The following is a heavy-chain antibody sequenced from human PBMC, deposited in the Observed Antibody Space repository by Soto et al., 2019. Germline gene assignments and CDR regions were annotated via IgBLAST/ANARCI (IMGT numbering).Heavy chain of an antibody. CDR2: IYYSGST. D-gene: IGHD6-13*01. CDR1: GGSISSGGYY. J-gene: IGHJ4*02. CDR3: ARESSSWYYKGGNLVDY. Sequence: QVQLQESGPGLVKPSQTLSLTCTVSGGSISSGGYYWSWIHQHPGKGLEWIGYIYYSGSTYYNPSLKSRVTISVDTSKNQFSLKLSSVTAADTAVYYCARESSSWYYKGGNLVDYWGQGTLVTVSS. V-gene: IGHV4-31*03.